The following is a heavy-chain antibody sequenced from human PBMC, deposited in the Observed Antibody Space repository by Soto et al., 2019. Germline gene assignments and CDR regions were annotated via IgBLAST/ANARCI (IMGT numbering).Heavy chain of an antibody. V-gene: IGHV4-4*02. Sequence: QVQMQESGPGLVKPSGTLSLTCTVSRFSVTDNQYWGWVRQSPGKPLAWIGEIYPGGTTYYNPSRRSRVSMSMDKSKNQISLILSSVTAADTAVYYCARDSRYCTDSGCSIMRDAFDVWGQGTLVTVSS. CDR1: RFSVTDNQY. J-gene: IGHJ3*01. D-gene: IGHD2-15*01. CDR2: IYPGGTT. CDR3: ARDSRYCTDSGCSIMRDAFDV.